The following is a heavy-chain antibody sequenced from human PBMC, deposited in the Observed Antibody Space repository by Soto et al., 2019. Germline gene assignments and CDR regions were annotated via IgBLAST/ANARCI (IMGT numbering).Heavy chain of an antibody. CDR1: GGSISSGDYY. D-gene: IGHD1-26*01. V-gene: IGHV4-30-4*01. CDR2: IYYSGST. CDR3: AREARGRGYFDY. J-gene: IGHJ4*02. Sequence: QVQLQESGPGLVKPSQTLSLTCTVSGGSISSGDYYWSWIRQPPGKGLEWIGYIYYSGSTYYNPALKSRXXIXVXXSKSQFSLKLSSVTAADTAVYYCAREARGRGYFDYWGQGTLVTVSS.